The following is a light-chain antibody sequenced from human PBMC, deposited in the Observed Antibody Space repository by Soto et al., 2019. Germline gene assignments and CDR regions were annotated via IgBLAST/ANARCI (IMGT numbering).Light chain of an antibody. Sequence: QSALTQPASVSGSPGRSITISCTGTGSDVGGYNYVSWYQQHPGKAPKVMIYDVSKRPSGISNRFSGSKSGNTASLTISGLQLEAEADYYCSSYTSGSTRVVFGGGTKLTVL. CDR1: GSDVGGYNY. V-gene: IGLV2-14*03. J-gene: IGLJ2*01. CDR3: SSYTSGSTRVV. CDR2: DVS.